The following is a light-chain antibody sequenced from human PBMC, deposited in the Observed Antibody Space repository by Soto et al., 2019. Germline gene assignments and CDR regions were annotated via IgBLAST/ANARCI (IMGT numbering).Light chain of an antibody. Sequence: DIEMTQSPSSLSASVGDRVTIACRASQSISNHLNWYQHKPGKVTKLLIYAASSLQSGVPTRFSGSGSGTDFTLTISSLQPEDFATYYCQQSYGTPLTFGGGTKVEIK. CDR2: AAS. J-gene: IGKJ4*01. CDR1: QSISNH. V-gene: IGKV1-39*01. CDR3: QQSYGTPLT.